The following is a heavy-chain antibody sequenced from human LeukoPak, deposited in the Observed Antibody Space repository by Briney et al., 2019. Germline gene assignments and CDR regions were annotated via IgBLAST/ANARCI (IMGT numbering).Heavy chain of an antibody. V-gene: IGHV4-34*01. CDR3: ARAAGGGSGWNFDY. D-gene: IGHD6-19*01. CDR1: GGSFSGYY. CDR2: INHSGST. Sequence: SETLPLTCAVYGGSFSGYYWSWIRQPPGKGLEWIGEINHSGSTNYNPSLKSRVTISIDTSKNQFSLKPSSVTAADTAVYYCARAAGGGSGWNFDYWGQGTLVSVSS. J-gene: IGHJ4*02.